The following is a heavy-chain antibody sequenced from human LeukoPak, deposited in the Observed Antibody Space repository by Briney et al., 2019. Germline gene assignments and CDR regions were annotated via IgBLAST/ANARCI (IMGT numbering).Heavy chain of an antibody. V-gene: IGHV1-2*02. CDR3: ARVSAYYYDDNGYYSLGYFDY. J-gene: IGHJ4*02. CDR1: GYSLTAYY. D-gene: IGHD3-22*01. Sequence: ASVKVSCKASGYSLTAYYIHWVRQAPGQGLEWMGWINPSSGGTKYAQKFQGRVSMTRGTSISTVYMEFRGLKSDDTAVYFCARVSAYYYDDNGYYSLGYFDYWGQGTLVTVSS. CDR2: INPSSGGT.